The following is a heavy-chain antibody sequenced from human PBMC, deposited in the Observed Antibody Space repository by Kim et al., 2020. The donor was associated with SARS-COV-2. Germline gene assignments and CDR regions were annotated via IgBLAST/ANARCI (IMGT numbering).Heavy chain of an antibody. CDR2: ISGSGGST. Sequence: GGSLRLSCAASGFTFSSYAMSWVRQAPGKGLEWVSAISGSGGSTYYADSVKGRFTISRDNSKNTLYLQMNSLRAEDTAVYYCAKWEIYPRYCSITSCYAHDYYYFGMDVWGQGTTGTVSS. D-gene: IGHD2-2*01. CDR1: GFTFSSYA. CDR3: AKWEIYPRYCSITSCYAHDYYYFGMDV. J-gene: IGHJ6*02. V-gene: IGHV3-23*01.